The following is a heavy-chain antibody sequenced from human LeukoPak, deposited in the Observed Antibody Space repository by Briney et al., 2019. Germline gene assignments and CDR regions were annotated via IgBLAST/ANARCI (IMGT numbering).Heavy chain of an antibody. CDR2: IYSGGST. Sequence: QSGGSLRLSCAASGFTVSSNNMSWVRQAPGKGLEWVSVIYSGGSTYYADSVKGRFTISRDNSKNTLYLQINSLRAEDTAVYYCARENRAVLDAFDIWGQGTMVTVSS. J-gene: IGHJ3*02. CDR3: ARENRAVLDAFDI. CDR1: GFTVSSNN. D-gene: IGHD1/OR15-1a*01. V-gene: IGHV3-53*01.